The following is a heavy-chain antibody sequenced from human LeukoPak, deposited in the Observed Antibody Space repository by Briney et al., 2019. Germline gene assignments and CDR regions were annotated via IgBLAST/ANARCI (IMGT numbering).Heavy chain of an antibody. CDR1: GGSIRSRDYY. D-gene: IGHD6-19*01. CDR3: ARVKRVAVAEYYYYYGLDV. CDR2: IYYLGRT. J-gene: IGHJ6*02. V-gene: IGHV4-39*07. Sequence: SETLSLTCTVSGGSIRSRDYYWGWIRQPPVKGLEWIGNIYYLGRTNYNPSLESRVTISVDTSKNQFSLKLRSVTAADTAVYYCARVKRVAVAEYYYYYGLDVWGQGTTVTVSS.